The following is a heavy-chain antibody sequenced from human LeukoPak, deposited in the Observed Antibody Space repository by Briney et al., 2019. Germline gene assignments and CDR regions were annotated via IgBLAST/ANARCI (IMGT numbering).Heavy chain of an antibody. V-gene: IGHV4-34*01. CDR2: INHSGST. D-gene: IGHD2-15*01. Sequence: PSETLSLTCTVSGGSIGSHYWSWIRQPPGKGLEWIGEINHSGSTNYNPSLKSRVTISVDTSKNQFSLKLSSVTAADTAVYYCARQRPRGYCSGGSCYSRWFDPWGQGTLVTVSS. CDR1: GGSIGSHY. CDR3: ARQRPRGYCSGGSCYSRWFDP. J-gene: IGHJ5*02.